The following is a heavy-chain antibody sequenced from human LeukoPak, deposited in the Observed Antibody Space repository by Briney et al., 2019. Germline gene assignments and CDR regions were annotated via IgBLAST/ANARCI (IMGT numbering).Heavy chain of an antibody. J-gene: IGHJ4*02. Sequence: PSETLSLTCTVSGYSISSGYYWSWIRQSPGKGLEWIGEVNDSGSTNYNPSRKSRVTISVDTSKNQFSLKLSSVTAADTAVYYCARSAPFDYWGQGTLVIVSS. CDR3: ARSAPFDY. CDR1: GYSISSGYY. V-gene: IGHV4-38-2*02. CDR2: VNDSGST.